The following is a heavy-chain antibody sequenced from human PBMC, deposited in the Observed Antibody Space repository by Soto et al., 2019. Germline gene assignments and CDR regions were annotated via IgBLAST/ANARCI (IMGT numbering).Heavy chain of an antibody. CDR3: ARLSIAARAGDYYYYYGMDV. CDR2: INHSGST. V-gene: IGHV4-34*01. J-gene: IGHJ6*02. D-gene: IGHD6-6*01. Sequence: TLSLTCAVYGGSFSGYYWSWIRQPPGKGLEWIGEINHSGSTNYNPSLKSRVTISVDTSKNQFSLKLSSVTAADTAVYYCARLSIAARAGDYYYYYGMDVWGQGTTVTVSS. CDR1: GGSFSGYY.